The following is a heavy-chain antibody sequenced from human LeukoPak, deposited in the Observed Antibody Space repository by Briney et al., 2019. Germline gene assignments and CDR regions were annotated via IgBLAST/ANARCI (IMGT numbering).Heavy chain of an antibody. J-gene: IGHJ4*02. CDR3: VPQKGYGGNPLDY. Sequence: QTGGSLRLSCAASGFTFSSYAMNWVRQAPGKGLEWLSYISSDGSTIYYADSVKGRITISRDNARKSLYLQMNSLRAEDTAVYYCVPQKGYGGNPLDYWGQGTLVTVST. CDR2: ISSDGSTI. CDR1: GFTFSSYA. D-gene: IGHD4-23*01. V-gene: IGHV3-48*01.